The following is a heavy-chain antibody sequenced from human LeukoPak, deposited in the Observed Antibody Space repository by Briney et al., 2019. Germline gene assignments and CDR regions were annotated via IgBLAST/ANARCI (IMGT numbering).Heavy chain of an antibody. CDR2: INPTSGGT. Sequence: GASVKVSCKASGYTFTDFYMHWVRQAPGQGLEWMGWINPTSGGTNYAQKFQGRVTMTRDTSISTAYMELSRLRSDDTAVYYCARGTDYDILTGYYPFDYWGQGTLVTVSS. V-gene: IGHV1-2*02. CDR3: ARGTDYDILTGYYPFDY. J-gene: IGHJ4*02. CDR1: GYTFTDFY. D-gene: IGHD3-9*01.